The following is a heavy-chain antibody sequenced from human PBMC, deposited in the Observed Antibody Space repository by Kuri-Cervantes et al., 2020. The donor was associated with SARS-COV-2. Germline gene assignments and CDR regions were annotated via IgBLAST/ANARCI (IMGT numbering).Heavy chain of an antibody. J-gene: IGHJ3*02. CDR2: ISGSGGST. CDR1: GFTFSGHW. D-gene: IGHD5-18*01. V-gene: IGHV3-23*01. Sequence: GGSLRLSCAASGFTFSGHWIHWVRQAPGKGLEWVSAISGSGGSTYYADSVKGRFTISRDNSKNTLYLQMNSLRAEDTAVYYCARGSFYSYGYDAFDIWGQGTMVTVSS. CDR3: ARGSFYSYGYDAFDI.